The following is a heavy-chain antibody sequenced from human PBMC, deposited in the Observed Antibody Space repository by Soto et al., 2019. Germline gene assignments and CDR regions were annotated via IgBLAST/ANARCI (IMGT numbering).Heavy chain of an antibody. D-gene: IGHD3-10*01. V-gene: IGHV1-69*13. Sequence: SVKVSCKASGGTFSSYAISWVRQAPGQGLEWMGGIIPIFGTANYAKKFQGRVTITADESTSTAYIELSHLRSEDTAVYYCARGTLWFGESNWYFHLCGRRTLVTVSS. J-gene: IGHJ2*01. CDR1: GGTFSSYA. CDR3: ARGTLWFGESNWYFHL. CDR2: IIPIFGTA.